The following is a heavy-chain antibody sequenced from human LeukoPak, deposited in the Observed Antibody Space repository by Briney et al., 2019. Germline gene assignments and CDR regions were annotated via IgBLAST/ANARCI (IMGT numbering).Heavy chain of an antibody. CDR2: SSGSSGST. V-gene: IGHV3-23*01. J-gene: IGHJ4*02. Sequence: PGGSLTLSCPASRFTFSSYAMHWVRQPPAKGLESVSGSSGSSGSTYYADSVKGRFSISREHSKNTLYLQMNSLRAEDTAVYYCATPPHFGVVTTYCGQGTLVTVSS. CDR1: RFTFSSYA. CDR3: ATPPHFGVVTTY. D-gene: IGHD3-3*01.